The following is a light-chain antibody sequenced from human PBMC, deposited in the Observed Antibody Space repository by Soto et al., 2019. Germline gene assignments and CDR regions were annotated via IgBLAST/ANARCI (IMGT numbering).Light chain of an antibody. CDR2: EVT. J-gene: IGLJ1*01. CDR1: SSDVGSYNY. V-gene: IGLV2-14*01. CDR3: GSYTSSSTLSFV. Sequence: QSALTQPASVSGSPGQSITISCTGTSSDVGSYNYVSWYQQHPGRAPKFIIFEVTSRPSGVSDRFSGSKSGNTASLTISGLRAEDEADYYCGSYTSSSTLSFVFGTGTKVTVL.